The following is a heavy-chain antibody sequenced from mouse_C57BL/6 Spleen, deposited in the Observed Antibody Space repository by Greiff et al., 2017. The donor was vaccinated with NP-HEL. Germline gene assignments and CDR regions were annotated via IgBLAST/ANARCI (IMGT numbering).Heavy chain of an antibody. Sequence: LVESGAELVRPGASVKLSCKASGYTFTDYYINWVKQRPGQGLEWIARIYPGSGNTYYNEKFKGKATLTAEKSSSTAYMQLSSLTSEDSAVYFCARSYYYGSSNFDYWGQGTTLTVSS. D-gene: IGHD1-1*01. CDR3: ARSYYYGSSNFDY. CDR2: IYPGSGNT. J-gene: IGHJ2*01. V-gene: IGHV1-76*01. CDR1: GYTFTDYY.